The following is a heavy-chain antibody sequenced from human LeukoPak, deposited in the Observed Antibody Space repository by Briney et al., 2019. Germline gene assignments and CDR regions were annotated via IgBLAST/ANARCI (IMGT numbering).Heavy chain of an antibody. CDR1: GGTFSSYA. V-gene: IGHV1-69*05. CDR3: ARASDYYGSGTYPY. D-gene: IGHD3-10*01. J-gene: IGHJ4*02. CDR2: IIPIFGTA. Sequence: SVKVSCKASGGTFSSYAISWVRQAPGQGLESMGRIIPIFGTANYAQKFQGRVTITTDESTSTAYMELSSLRSEDTAVYYCARASDYYGSGTYPYWGQGTLVTVSS.